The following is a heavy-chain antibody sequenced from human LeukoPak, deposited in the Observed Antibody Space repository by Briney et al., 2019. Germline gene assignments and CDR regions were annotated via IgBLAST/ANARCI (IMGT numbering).Heavy chain of an antibody. CDR3: ARAYSSSWFFDY. CDR1: GFTFNIYT. CDR2: IGSSSRYI. V-gene: IGHV3-21*01. Sequence: GGSLRLSCAASGFTFNIYTMTWVRQAPRKGLEWVSSIGSSSRYIYYADSVKGRFTISRDNAKNSLYLQMNSLRAEDTAVYYCARAYSSSWFFDYWGQGTLVTVSS. J-gene: IGHJ4*02. D-gene: IGHD6-13*01.